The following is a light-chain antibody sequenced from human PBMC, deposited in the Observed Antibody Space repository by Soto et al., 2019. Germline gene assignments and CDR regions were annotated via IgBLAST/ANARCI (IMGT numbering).Light chain of an antibody. J-gene: IGLJ1*01. V-gene: IGLV2-14*01. Sequence: QSALTQPASVSGSPGQSITISCTGTSSDVGGYNYVSWYQQLPGKAPKLMIYEVSNRPSGVSNRFSGSKSGNTASLTISGLQAEDEADYYCRSYTSRSTLVFGTGTKLTVL. CDR2: EVS. CDR1: SSDVGGYNY. CDR3: RSYTSRSTLV.